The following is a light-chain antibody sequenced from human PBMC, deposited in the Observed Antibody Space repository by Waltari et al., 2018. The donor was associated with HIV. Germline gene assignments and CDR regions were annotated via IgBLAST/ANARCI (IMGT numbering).Light chain of an antibody. Sequence: SVLTQPPSASGTPGQRVTISCSGSTSNIGSNDVFWYQHLPGAATKLLIHRNNQRPSGVPDRFSGSTSGTSASLAISGLRSEDEADYYCVAWDDSLRGVVFGGGTKVAAL. CDR1: TSNIGSND. CDR2: RNN. J-gene: IGLJ2*01. V-gene: IGLV1-47*01. CDR3: VAWDDSLRGVV.